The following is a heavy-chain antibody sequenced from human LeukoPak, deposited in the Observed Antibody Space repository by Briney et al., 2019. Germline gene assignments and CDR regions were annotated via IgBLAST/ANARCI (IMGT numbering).Heavy chain of an antibody. CDR3: ATAPTMMGYCFDY. D-gene: IGHD3-22*01. CDR1: GYTFTNYY. V-gene: IGHV1-46*01. CDR2: INPSDRST. J-gene: IGHJ4*02. Sequence: ASVKVSCKPSGYTFTNYYMHWVRQAPGQGLEWMGIINPSDRSTYYAQKFQGRVTMTRDTSTSTVYMDLSSLRSEDTAVYYCATAPTMMGYCFDYWGQGTLVTVSS.